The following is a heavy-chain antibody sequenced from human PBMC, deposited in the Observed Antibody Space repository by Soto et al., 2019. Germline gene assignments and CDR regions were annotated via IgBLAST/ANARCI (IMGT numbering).Heavy chain of an antibody. CDR3: ARLSGSSGGTAVYYGMDV. J-gene: IGHJ6*02. CDR1: GGSFSGYY. D-gene: IGHD2-15*01. V-gene: IGHV4-34*01. CDR2: INHSGST. Sequence: PSETLSLTCAVYGGSFSGYYWSWIRQPPGKGLEWIGEINHSGSTNYNPSLKSRVTISVDTSKNQFSLKLSSVTAADTAVYYCARLSGSSGGTAVYYGMDVWGQGTTVTVS.